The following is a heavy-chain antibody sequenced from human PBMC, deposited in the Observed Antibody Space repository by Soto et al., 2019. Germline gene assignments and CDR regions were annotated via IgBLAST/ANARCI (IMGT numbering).Heavy chain of an antibody. V-gene: IGHV3-66*01. CDR1: GFTVSSNY. CDR2: IYSGGST. CDR3: ASCNYYDSRGYEGCDY. D-gene: IGHD3-22*01. J-gene: IGHJ4*02. Sequence: EVQLVESGGGLVQPGGSLRLSCAASGFTVSSNYMTWVRQAPGKGLKWVSVIYSGGSTYYADSVRGRFTISRDNSKNTLYLQMNSLRAEDTAVYYCASCNYYDSRGYEGCDYWGQGTLVTVSS.